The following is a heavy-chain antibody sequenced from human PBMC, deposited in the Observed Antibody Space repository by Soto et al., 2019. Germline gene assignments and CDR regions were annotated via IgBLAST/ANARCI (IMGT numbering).Heavy chain of an antibody. CDR3: VRYRSRDYYYGMDV. D-gene: IGHD1-26*01. CDR2: IYPGDSDR. Sequence: PVESLKISCKVSGYSFDNYWIGWVRQMPGKGLEWMAIIYPGDSDRRYSPSFQGQVTISADQSISTAYLQWSSLKASDTANYYCVRYRSRDYYYGMDVWGQGTTVTV. V-gene: IGHV5-51*01. CDR1: GYSFDNYW. J-gene: IGHJ6*02.